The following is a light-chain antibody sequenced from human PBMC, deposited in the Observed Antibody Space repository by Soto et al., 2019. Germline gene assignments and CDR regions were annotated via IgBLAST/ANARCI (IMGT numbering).Light chain of an antibody. Sequence: QSVLTQPRSVSGSPGQSVTISCTGTSSDVGDYNYVSWYQQHPGKAPKLLIYAVNMRPSGVTDRFSGSKSSNTASLTISGLQAEDEADYSCCSYAGSYTWVFGGGTKLTVL. CDR1: SSDVGDYNY. CDR2: AVN. V-gene: IGLV2-11*01. CDR3: CSYAGSYTWV. J-gene: IGLJ3*02.